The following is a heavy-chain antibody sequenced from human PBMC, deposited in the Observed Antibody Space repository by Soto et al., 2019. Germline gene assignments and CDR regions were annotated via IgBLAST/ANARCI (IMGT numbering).Heavy chain of an antibody. V-gene: IGHV4-59*01. CDR3: ARYRVVTATRNWFDP. Sequence: PSETLSLTCTVSGGSISSYYWSWIRQPPGKGLEWIGYIYYSGSTNYNPSLKGRVTISVDTSKNQFSLKLSSVTAADTAVYYCARYRVVTATRNWFDPWGQGTLVTVSS. CDR1: GGSISSYY. CDR2: IYYSGST. D-gene: IGHD2-21*02. J-gene: IGHJ5*02.